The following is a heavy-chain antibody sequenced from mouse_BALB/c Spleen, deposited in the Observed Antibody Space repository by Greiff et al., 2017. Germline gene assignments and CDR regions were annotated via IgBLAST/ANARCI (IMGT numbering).Heavy chain of an antibody. J-gene: IGHJ4*01. D-gene: IGHD1-1*01. V-gene: IGHV5-4*02. CDR1: GFTFSDYY. CDR3: ARRFYYGSSYYYAMDY. Sequence: EVKLVESGGGLVKPGGSLKLSCAASGFTFSDYYMYWVRQTPEKRLEWVATISDGGSYTYYPDSVKGRFTISRDNAKNNLYLQMSSLKSEDTAMYYCARRFYYGSSYYYAMDYWGQGTSVTVSS. CDR2: ISDGGSYT.